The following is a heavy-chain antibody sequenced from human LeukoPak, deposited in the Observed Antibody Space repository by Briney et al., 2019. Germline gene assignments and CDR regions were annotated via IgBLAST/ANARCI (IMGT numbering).Heavy chain of an antibody. CDR3: ARARWLQFGRAYYFDY. D-gene: IGHD5-24*01. Sequence: PSETLSLTCTVSGGSISSYYWSWIRQPPGKGLEWIGYIYYSGSTNYNPSLRSRVTISVDTSKNQFSLKLSSVTAADTAVYYCARARWLQFGRAYYFDYWGQGTLVTVSS. V-gene: IGHV4-59*01. CDR1: GGSISSYY. J-gene: IGHJ4*02. CDR2: IYYSGST.